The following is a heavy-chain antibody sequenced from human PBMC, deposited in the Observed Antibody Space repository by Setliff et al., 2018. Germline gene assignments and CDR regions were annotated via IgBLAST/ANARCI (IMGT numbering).Heavy chain of an antibody. V-gene: IGHV4-39*01. Sequence: LSLTCSVSGDSISSSSYYWGWIRQPPGKGLEWIGSINYSGITYYSPSLKSRVIVSVDTSRNQFSLKLSSETAADTAVYYCARLPGYCNGGNCYGYYTFDIWGQGTMVTVS. D-gene: IGHD2-15*01. J-gene: IGHJ3*02. CDR3: ARLPGYCNGGNCYGYYTFDI. CDR2: INYSGIT. CDR1: GDSISSSSYY.